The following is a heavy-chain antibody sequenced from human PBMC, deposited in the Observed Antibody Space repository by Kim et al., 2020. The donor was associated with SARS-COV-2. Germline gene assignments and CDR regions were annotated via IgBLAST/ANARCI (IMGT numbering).Heavy chain of an antibody. CDR3: ATGTGGVGWGIDS. CDR1: GFTFSSYA. J-gene: IGHJ4*02. D-gene: IGHD3-16*01. Sequence: GGSLRLSCAASGFTFSSYAMHWVRQPPGKGLEWVADLSFDGSDKHYADSVNGRFTISRDISKNTLYLQMNSLRAEDTAVYYCATGTGGVGWGIDSWGQGTLVAVSS. CDR2: LSFDGSDK. V-gene: IGHV3-30*04.